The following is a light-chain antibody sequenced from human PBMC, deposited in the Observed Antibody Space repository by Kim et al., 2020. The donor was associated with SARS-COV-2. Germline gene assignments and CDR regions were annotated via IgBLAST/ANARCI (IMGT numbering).Light chain of an antibody. CDR2: RKN. CDR1: SLRPYY. V-gene: IGLV3-19*01. CDR3: PSRASSGNHP. Sequence: SSELTQDPVVSVALGQTVRITCQGDSLRPYYAIWYQQMPGQAPVPLTYRKNNRPSGIPDRFPGSLSGNTASLTITGAPAEDQADFFCPSRASSGNHPFGG. J-gene: IGLJ2*01.